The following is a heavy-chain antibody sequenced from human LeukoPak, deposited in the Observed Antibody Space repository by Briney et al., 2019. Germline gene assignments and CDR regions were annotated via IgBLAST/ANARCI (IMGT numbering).Heavy chain of an antibody. V-gene: IGHV3-48*03. Sequence: PGRSLRLSCAASGFTFSTYEMNWVRQAPGVGLEWVSSISSGGTTIYYTDSVKGRFTISRDNTKNSLYLQLSSPRAEHTTIYYCAGDSRAYWGQGTLVTVSS. J-gene: IGHJ4*02. CDR3: AGDSRAY. CDR1: GFTFSTYE. CDR2: ISSGGTTI.